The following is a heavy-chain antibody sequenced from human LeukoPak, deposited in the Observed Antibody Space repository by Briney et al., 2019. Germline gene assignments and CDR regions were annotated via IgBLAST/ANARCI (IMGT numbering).Heavy chain of an antibody. J-gene: IGHJ3*02. Sequence: QPGRSLRLSCAASGFTFSSYGIHWVRLAPGKGLEWVAVISDDGTRKYYADSVQGRFTISRDNSKNTLYLQMNSLRAEDTAVYYCAREFSGYAFDIWGQGTMVTVSS. V-gene: IGHV3-30*03. CDR3: AREFSGYAFDI. CDR2: ISDDGTRK. CDR1: GFTFSSYG. D-gene: IGHD6-19*01.